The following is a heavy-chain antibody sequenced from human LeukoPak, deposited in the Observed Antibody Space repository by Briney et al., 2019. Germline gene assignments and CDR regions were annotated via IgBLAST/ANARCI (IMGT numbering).Heavy chain of an antibody. V-gene: IGHV1-2*02. Sequence: ASVKVSFKASGYSFTGCYIQWVRQAPGQGLEWMGWINPNSGGTNYAQKFQDRVTMTRDTSITTAYMELSRLTSDDTAIYYCARDIGSFSGNYFFDYWGQGTLVTVSS. J-gene: IGHJ4*02. D-gene: IGHD1-26*01. CDR3: ARDIGSFSGNYFFDY. CDR1: GYSFTGCY. CDR2: INPNSGGT.